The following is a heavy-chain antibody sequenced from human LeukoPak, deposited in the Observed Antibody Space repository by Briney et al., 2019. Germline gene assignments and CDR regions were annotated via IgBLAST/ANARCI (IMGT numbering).Heavy chain of an antibody. CDR1: GYTFTGYY. Sequence: ASVKVSCKASGYTFTGYYMHWVRQAPGQGLEWMGWINPNSGGTNYAQKFQGRVTMTRDTSISTAYMELSRLRSDDTAVYYCARDLLNYYDSSGYNYYMDVWGKGTTVTVSS. D-gene: IGHD3-22*01. CDR3: ARDLLNYYDSSGYNYYMDV. V-gene: IGHV1-2*02. CDR2: INPNSGGT. J-gene: IGHJ6*03.